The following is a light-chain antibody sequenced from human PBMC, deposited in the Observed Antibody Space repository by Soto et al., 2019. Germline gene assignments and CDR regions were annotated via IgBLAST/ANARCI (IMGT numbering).Light chain of an antibody. V-gene: IGKV3-15*01. CDR3: QQYNGWFWT. J-gene: IGKJ1*01. CDR2: RAS. CDR1: QSVVGN. Sequence: EIVRTQYPVSLSVSPGERATLSCRASQSVVGNLAWYQQKPGQAPRLLIYRASTRASVITARFSGTGSGTEFTLTISSLQSEDFAVYYCQQYNGWFWTVGQGTKVEIK.